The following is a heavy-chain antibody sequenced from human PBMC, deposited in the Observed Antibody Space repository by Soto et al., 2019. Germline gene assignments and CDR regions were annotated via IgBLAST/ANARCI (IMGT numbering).Heavy chain of an antibody. CDR1: GWSFSGYY. J-gene: IGHJ4*01. CDR3: ARDKNSGLFDY. D-gene: IGHD5-12*01. Sequence: SETLSLTCAVYGWSFSGYYWTWIRQPPGTGLEWIGEINHSGSTNYNPSLKSRVTISVDTSKNQFSLKLTSVTAADTAVYYCARDKNSGLFDYWGHGTLVTVS. CDR2: INHSGST. V-gene: IGHV4-34*01.